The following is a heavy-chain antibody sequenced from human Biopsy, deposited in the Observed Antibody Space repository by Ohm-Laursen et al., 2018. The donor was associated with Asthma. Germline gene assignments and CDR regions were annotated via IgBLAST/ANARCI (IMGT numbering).Heavy chain of an antibody. CDR2: VSYDGGVA. V-gene: IGHV3-30*18. D-gene: IGHD2-21*02. CDR1: GFVFRSHA. J-gene: IGHJ4*02. Sequence: SLRLSCTASGFVFRSHAMHWVRQAPGKGLEWVAVVSYDGGVAHYADSMKGRFTISRDNAKSTLYLQMNRLRTDDTAVYYCAKRLGSSDLTDFDRWGQGTLVTVSS. CDR3: AKRLGSSDLTDFDR.